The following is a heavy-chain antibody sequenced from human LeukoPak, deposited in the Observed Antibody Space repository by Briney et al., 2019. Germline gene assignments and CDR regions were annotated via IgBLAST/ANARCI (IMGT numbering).Heavy chain of an antibody. J-gene: IGHJ4*02. Sequence: GASVKVSCKASGYTFTSYDINWVRQATGQGLEWMGWMNPNSGNTGYAQKFQGRVTITRNTSISTAYVELSSLRSEDTAVYYCARPGYSSGWYDYWGQGTLVTVSS. CDR3: ARPGYSSGWYDY. D-gene: IGHD6-19*01. CDR1: GYTFTSYD. V-gene: IGHV1-8*03. CDR2: MNPNSGNT.